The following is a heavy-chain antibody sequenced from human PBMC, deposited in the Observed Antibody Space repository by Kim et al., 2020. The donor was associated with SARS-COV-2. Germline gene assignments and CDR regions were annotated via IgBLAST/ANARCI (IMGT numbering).Heavy chain of an antibody. CDR3: AGGGSGYGSGFDP. CDR1: GYTFTSYA. V-gene: IGHV1-3*01. CDR2: INAGNGNT. D-gene: IGHD3-10*01. Sequence: ASVKVSCKASGYTFTSYAMHWVRQAPGQRLEWMGWINAGNGNTKYSQKFQSRVTITRDTSASTNYLELSSLRSEATAVYYCAGGGSGYGSGFDPWAQGTLVTVSS. J-gene: IGHJ5*02.